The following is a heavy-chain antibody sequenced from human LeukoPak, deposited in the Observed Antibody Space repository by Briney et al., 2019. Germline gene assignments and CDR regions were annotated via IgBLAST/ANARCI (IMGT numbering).Heavy chain of an antibody. Sequence: SETLSLTCTVSGGSVSSGSYYWSWIRQPPGKGLEWIGYIYYSGSTNYNPSLKSRVTISVDTSKNQFSLKLSSVAAADTAVYYCARETEMATSDYWGQGTLVTVSS. V-gene: IGHV4-61*01. CDR3: ARETEMATSDY. D-gene: IGHD5-24*01. CDR1: GGSVSSGSYY. J-gene: IGHJ4*02. CDR2: IYYSGST.